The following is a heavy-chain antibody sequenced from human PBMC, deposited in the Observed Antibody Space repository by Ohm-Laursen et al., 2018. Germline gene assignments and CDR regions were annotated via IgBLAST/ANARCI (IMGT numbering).Heavy chain of an antibody. V-gene: IGHV3-23*01. CDR3: ATGGFSYGHTPFDY. CDR1: GFTFSSYA. J-gene: IGHJ4*02. CDR2: ISSSDIGT. D-gene: IGHD5-18*01. Sequence: GSLRLSCSASGFTFSSYAMSWVRQAPGKGLEWVSAISSSDIGTYYADSVKGRFTISRDNSKNTLYLQMNSLRAEDTALYYCATGGFSYGHTPFDYWGQGTLVTVSS.